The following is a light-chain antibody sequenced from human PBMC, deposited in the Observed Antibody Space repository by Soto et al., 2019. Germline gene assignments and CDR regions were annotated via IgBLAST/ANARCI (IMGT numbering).Light chain of an antibody. V-gene: IGKV1-5*03. CDR2: KAS. J-gene: IGKJ1*01. CDR1: QTITTS. CDR3: QQYDSYSLRT. Sequence: DIQMTQSPSTLSASVGDRVTITCRASQTITTSLPWYQQKPGKAPKLLIYKASSLESGVPSRFSGSGSGTEFTLTISSLQPDDFATYYCQQYDSYSLRTFGQGTKVEI.